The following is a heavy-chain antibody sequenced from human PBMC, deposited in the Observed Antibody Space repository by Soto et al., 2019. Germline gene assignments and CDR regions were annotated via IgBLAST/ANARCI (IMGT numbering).Heavy chain of an antibody. CDR3: ARYYGSGSYYDY. V-gene: IGHV3-13*01. CDR1: GFTFSSYD. J-gene: IGHJ4*02. CDR2: IGTAGDT. Sequence: GGSLRLSCAASGFTFSSYDMHWVRQATGKGLEWVSAIGTAGDTYYPGSVNGRFTISRENAKNSLYLQMNSLRAEDTAVYYCARYYGSGSYYDYWGQGTLVTVSS. D-gene: IGHD3-10*01.